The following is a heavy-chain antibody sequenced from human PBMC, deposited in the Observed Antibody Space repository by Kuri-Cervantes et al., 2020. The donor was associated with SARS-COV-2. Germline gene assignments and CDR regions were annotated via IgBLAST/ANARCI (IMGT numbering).Heavy chain of an antibody. V-gene: IGHV3-23*01. CDR1: AFTFSSYG. J-gene: IGHJ4*02. CDR2: ICGSGGST. CDR3: ARPLTGDYLKPFDY. Sequence: GESLKISCAAFAFTFSSYGMSWVRQAPGKGLEWVSSICGSGGSTYYADSVKGRFTITRDNSKNTLYLQMNSLRAEDTAVYYCARPLTGDYLKPFDYWGQGTLVTDSS. D-gene: IGHD1-20*01.